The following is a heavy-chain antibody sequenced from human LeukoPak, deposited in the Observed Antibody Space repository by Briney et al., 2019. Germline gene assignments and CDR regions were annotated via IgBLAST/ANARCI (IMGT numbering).Heavy chain of an antibody. CDR1: GFTFDDFA. V-gene: IGHV3-43*02. CDR2: ISGDGGST. J-gene: IGHJ4*02. D-gene: IGHD6-19*01. CDR3: ASPGSGWYRFDY. Sequence: QSGGSLRLSCAASGFTFDDFAMHWVRQAPGKSLEWVSLISGDGGSTKYADSVKGRFTISRDNSKNSLYLQMNSLRTEDSALYYCASPGSGWYRFDYWGQGTLVTVSS.